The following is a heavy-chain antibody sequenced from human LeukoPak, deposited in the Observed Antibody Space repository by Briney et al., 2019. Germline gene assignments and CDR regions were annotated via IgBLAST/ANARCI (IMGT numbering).Heavy chain of an antibody. CDR3: AKEAYIEMATITPDY. CDR1: GFTFSSYG. V-gene: IGHV3-33*06. D-gene: IGHD5-24*01. J-gene: IGHJ4*02. Sequence: PGGSLRLSCAASGFTFSSYGMHWVRQAPGKGLEWVAVIWYDGSNKYYADSVKGRFTISRDNSKNTLYLEMNSLRAEDTAVYYCAKEAYIEMATITPDYWGQGTLVTVSS. CDR2: IWYDGSNK.